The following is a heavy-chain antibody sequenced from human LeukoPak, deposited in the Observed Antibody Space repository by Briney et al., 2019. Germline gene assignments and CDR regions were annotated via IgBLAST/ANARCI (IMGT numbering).Heavy chain of an antibody. V-gene: IGHV3-48*03. CDR3: AREPYDSSGYHSEYFDY. D-gene: IGHD3-22*01. CDR1: GFTFSSYE. CDR2: ISSSGSTI. J-gene: IGHJ4*02. Sequence: PGGSLRLSCAASGFTFSSYEMNWVRQAPGKGLEWVSYISSSGSTIYHADSVKGRFTISRDNAKNSLYLQMNSLRAEDTAVYYCAREPYDSSGYHSEYFDYWGQGTLVTVSS.